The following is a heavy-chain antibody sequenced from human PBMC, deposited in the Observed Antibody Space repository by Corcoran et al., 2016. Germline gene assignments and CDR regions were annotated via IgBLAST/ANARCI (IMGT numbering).Heavy chain of an antibody. J-gene: IGHJ6*02. V-gene: IGHV3-73*01. CDR2: IRSRPNSYAT. D-gene: IGHD3-16*01. CDR1: GFTFSSYW. CDR3: TRGIGGYGMDV. Sequence: EVQLVESGGGLVQPGGSLRLSCAASGFTFSSYWMSWVRQAPGKGLEWVGRIRSRPNSYATAYAASLGGRFTISRDDSKNTAYLQMNSLKTEDTAVYYCTRGIGGYGMDVWGQGTTVTVSS.